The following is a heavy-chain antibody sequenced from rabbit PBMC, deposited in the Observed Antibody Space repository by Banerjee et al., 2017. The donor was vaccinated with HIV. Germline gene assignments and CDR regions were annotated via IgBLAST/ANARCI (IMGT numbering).Heavy chain of an antibody. Sequence: QEQLVESGGGLVQPEGSLKLSCTASGFSFSNKAVMCWVRQAPGKGLEWIACINVVTGKALYASWARGRFTFSKTSSTTVTLQMTSLTAADTATYFCARDLVGVIGWNFNLWGPGTLVTVS. CDR3: ARDLVGVIGWNFNL. CDR2: INVVTGKA. D-gene: IGHD1-1*01. V-gene: IGHV1S45*01. J-gene: IGHJ4*01. CDR1: GFSFSNKAV.